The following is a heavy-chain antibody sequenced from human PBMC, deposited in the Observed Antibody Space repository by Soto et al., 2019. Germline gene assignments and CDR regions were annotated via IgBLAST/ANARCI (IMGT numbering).Heavy chain of an antibody. V-gene: IGHV3-23*01. CDR2: ISGTGGST. CDR1: GFTFSSYA. CDR3: AKPLAMGRGVVYFDY. J-gene: IGHJ4*02. Sequence: EVQLLESGGGLVQPGGSLRLSCAASGFTFSSYAMSWFRQDPGKGLEWVSAISGTGGSTYSADSVKVQFTISRDISKNTLYLLMNRLRAEDTAVYYCAKPLAMGRGVVYFDYWGQGTLVTVS. D-gene: IGHD3-10*01.